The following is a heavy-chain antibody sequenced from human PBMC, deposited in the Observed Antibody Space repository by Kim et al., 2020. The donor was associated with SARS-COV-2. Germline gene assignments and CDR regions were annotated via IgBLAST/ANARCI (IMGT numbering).Heavy chain of an antibody. V-gene: IGHV3-23*01. CDR3: AKDGLANYGGRFDY. J-gene: IGHJ4*02. Sequence: GGSLRLSCAASGFPFSNYAMSWVRQAPGKGLEWVSGIRSSGDSTYYTDSVKGRFTISRDNSKNTLYLQMNSLGADDTALYFCAKDGLANYGGRFDYWGQGTLVTVSS. CDR1: GFPFSNYA. CDR2: IRSSGDST. D-gene: IGHD4-17*01.